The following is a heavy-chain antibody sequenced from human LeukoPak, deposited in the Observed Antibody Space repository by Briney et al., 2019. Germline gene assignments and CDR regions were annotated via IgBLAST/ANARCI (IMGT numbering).Heavy chain of an antibody. CDR3: ARGRCNGTTCYTVYYCYAMDV. J-gene: IGHJ6*01. D-gene: IGHD2-2*02. Sequence: GGSLRLSCSASEFAFTSSSMHWLRQAPGKGLGWVALISYVGGNEYYADSVKGRFTISRDNSKNTLYLQMNSLRAEDTAVYYCARGRCNGTTCYTVYYCYAMDVWGQGTTVTVSS. V-gene: IGHV3-30*04. CDR2: ISYVGGNE. CDR1: EFAFTSSS.